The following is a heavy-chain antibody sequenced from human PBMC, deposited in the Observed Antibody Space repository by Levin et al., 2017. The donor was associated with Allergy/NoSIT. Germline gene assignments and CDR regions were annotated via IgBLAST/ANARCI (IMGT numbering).Heavy chain of an antibody. Sequence: GESLKISCAASGFTFSSYGMHWVRQAPGKGLEWVAVISYDGSNKYYADSVKGRFTISRDNSKNTLYLQMNSLRAEDTAVYYCAKDGSGSYYRTYDAFDIWGQGTMVTVSS. V-gene: IGHV3-30*18. CDR3: AKDGSGSYYRTYDAFDI. CDR1: GFTFSSYG. J-gene: IGHJ3*02. CDR2: ISYDGSNK. D-gene: IGHD3-10*01.